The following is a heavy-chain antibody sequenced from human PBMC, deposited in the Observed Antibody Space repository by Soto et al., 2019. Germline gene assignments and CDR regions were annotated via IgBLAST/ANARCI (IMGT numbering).Heavy chain of an antibody. CDR2: INHSGST. CDR3: ASSGPYCSSTSCSDFDY. CDR1: GGSFSGYY. D-gene: IGHD2-2*01. J-gene: IGHJ4*02. Sequence: SETLSLTCAVYGGSFSGYYWSWIRQPPGKGLEWIGEINHSGSTNYNPSLKSRVTISVDTSKNQFSLKLSSVTAADTAVYYCASSGPYCSSTSCSDFDYWGQGTLVTVSS. V-gene: IGHV4-34*01.